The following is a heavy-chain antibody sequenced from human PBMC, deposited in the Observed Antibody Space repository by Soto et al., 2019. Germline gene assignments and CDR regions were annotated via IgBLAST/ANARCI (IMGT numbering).Heavy chain of an antibody. CDR3: VSEFDFYGSNGLCSPGGWFDP. CDR2: ISAYNGNT. CDR1: GYTFTSYG. Sequence: QVQLVQSGAEVKKPGASVKVSCKASGYTFTSYGINWVRQAPGQGLEWMGWISAYNGNTKYAQKFQGRVTMTTNTSRSTAYRELRSLRSDDTSVYSCVSEFDFYGSNGLCSPGGWFDPWGQGTLVTVSS. D-gene: IGHD2-8*01. V-gene: IGHV1-18*01. J-gene: IGHJ5*02.